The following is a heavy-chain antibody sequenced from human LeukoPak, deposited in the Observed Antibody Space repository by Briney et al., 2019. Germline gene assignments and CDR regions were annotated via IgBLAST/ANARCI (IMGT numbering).Heavy chain of an antibody. V-gene: IGHV4-4*02. Sequence: SETLSLTCGASGGSVINTNWWTWVRQPPGKGLEWIGEVHLDGRTNYNPSLESRLTMSVDVSENQVSLKLTSVTAADTAVYYCAREGGFYRPLDYSGQGTLVTVSS. CDR1: GGSVINTNW. D-gene: IGHD3-3*01. J-gene: IGHJ4*02. CDR3: AREGGFYRPLDY. CDR2: VHLDGRT.